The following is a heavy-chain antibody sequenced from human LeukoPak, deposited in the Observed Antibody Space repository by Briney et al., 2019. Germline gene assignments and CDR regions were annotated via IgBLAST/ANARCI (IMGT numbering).Heavy chain of an antibody. V-gene: IGHV4-34*01. J-gene: IGHJ5*02. Sequence: SAPLSLTCAVYGGSFSGYYWSWIRQPPGKGLEWIGEINHSGSTNYNPSLKSRVTISVDTSKNQFSLKLSSVTAADTAVYYCARRVVRGVIIPNWFDPWGQGTLVTVSS. CDR1: GGSFSGYY. D-gene: IGHD3-10*01. CDR3: ARRVVRGVIIPNWFDP. CDR2: INHSGST.